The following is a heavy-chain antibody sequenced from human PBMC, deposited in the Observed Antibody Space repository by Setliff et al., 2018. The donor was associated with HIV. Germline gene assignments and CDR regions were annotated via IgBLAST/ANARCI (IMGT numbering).Heavy chain of an antibody. J-gene: IGHJ6*03. CDR1: GFTFSHYI. CDR3: ASGGFGGVIPTNPYYYYYMDV. Sequence: GGSLRLSCAASGFTFSHYIMNWVRQAPGKGLEWVSSISSSSNYIYYADSVKGRFTISRDNAKKSLYLQMNSLRAEDTAVYYCASGGFGGVIPTNPYYYYYMDVWGKGTTVTVSS. CDR2: ISSSSNYI. D-gene: IGHD3-16*02. V-gene: IGHV3-21*01.